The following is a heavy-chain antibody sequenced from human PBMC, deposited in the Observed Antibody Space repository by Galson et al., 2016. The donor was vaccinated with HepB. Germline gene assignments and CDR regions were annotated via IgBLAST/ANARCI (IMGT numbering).Heavy chain of an antibody. Sequence: SLRLSCAASGFTFDDYAMYWVRQAPGKGLEWVSGISWNSGSIDYADSVKGRFTISRDNGKYALYLQMNSLRTEDTALYYCAKGTIAPMGYYYYYPMDVWGQGTTVTVS. CDR2: ISWNSGSI. CDR1: GFTFDDYA. D-gene: IGHD2-8*01. V-gene: IGHV3-9*01. J-gene: IGHJ6*02. CDR3: AKGTIAPMGYYYYYPMDV.